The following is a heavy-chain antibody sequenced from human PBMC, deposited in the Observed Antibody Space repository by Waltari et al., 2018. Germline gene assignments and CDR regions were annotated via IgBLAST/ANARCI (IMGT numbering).Heavy chain of an antibody. CDR3: ARGPGGYYNDFDY. CDR2: INNSGST. V-gene: IGHV4-34*01. D-gene: IGHD3-10*01. J-gene: IGHJ4*02. Sequence: QVQLQQWGAGLLKPSETLSLTCAVYGGSFSGYYWSWIRQPPGKGLEWIGEINNSGSTNYNPSLKSRVTISVDTSKNQFSLKLSSVTAADTAVYYCARGPGGYYNDFDYWGQGTLVTVSS. CDR1: GGSFSGYY.